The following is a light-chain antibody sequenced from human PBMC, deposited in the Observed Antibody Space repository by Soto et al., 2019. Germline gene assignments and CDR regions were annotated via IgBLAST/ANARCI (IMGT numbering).Light chain of an antibody. Sequence: QSALTQPPSVSGSPGQSVTIYCTGTSSDVGSYNRVSWYRQPPGTAPKLLIYEDSHRPSGVPDRFSGSKSGNTASLTISGLQAEDEADYFCTFYTTSSTWVFGGGTKVTVL. V-gene: IGLV2-18*01. CDR3: TFYTTSSTWV. J-gene: IGLJ3*02. CDR1: SSDVGSYNR. CDR2: EDS.